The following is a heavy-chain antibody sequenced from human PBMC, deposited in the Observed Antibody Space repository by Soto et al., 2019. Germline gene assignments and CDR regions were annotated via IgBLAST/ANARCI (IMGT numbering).Heavy chain of an antibody. D-gene: IGHD3-3*01. CDR2: IYYSGST. V-gene: IGHV4-39*01. J-gene: IGHJ5*02. CDR3: ARHDFFWPLYNWFDP. Sequence: PSETLSLTCTVSGGSISSSSYYWGWIRQPPGKGLEWIGSIYYSGSTYYNPSLKSRVTISVDTSKNQFSLKLSSVTAADTAVYNCARHDFFWPLYNWFDPWGQGTLVTVSS. CDR1: GGSISSSSYY.